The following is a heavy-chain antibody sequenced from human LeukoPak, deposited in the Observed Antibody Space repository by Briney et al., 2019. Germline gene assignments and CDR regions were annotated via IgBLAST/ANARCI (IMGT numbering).Heavy chain of an antibody. CDR3: ARDRGSSRGYSSDSKYWFDP. J-gene: IGHJ5*02. V-gene: IGHV1-18*01. CDR1: GYTFTSYG. Sequence: GALVKVSCKASGYTFTSYGISWARQAPGQGLEWMGWISAYNGNTNYAQKLQGRVTMTTDTSTSTAYMELRSLRSDDTAVYYCARDRGSSRGYSSDSKYWFDPWGQGTLVTVSS. CDR2: ISAYNGNT. D-gene: IGHD6-25*01.